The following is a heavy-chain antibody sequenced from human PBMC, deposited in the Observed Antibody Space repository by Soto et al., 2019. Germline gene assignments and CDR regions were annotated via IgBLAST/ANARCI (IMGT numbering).Heavy chain of an antibody. J-gene: IGHJ5*01. V-gene: IGHV4-59*01. CDR2: IFYSGST. CDR3: ASMIGDPVLSFDS. CDR1: GGSISSYY. D-gene: IGHD3-10*02. Sequence: QVQLQESGPGLVKPSETLSLTCTVSGGSISSYYWSWIRQPPGKGLEWIGFIFYSGSTSYNPSLKSRVTLSIETSEYQFSLKLNSVTAADTAVYYCASMIGDPVLSFDSWGQGTLVAVSS.